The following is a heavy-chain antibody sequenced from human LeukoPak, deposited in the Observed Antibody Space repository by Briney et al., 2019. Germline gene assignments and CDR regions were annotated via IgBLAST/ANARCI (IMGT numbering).Heavy chain of an antibody. CDR1: GASIDRSTYY. Sequence: SETLSLTCSVSGASIDRSTYYWGWIRQPPGKGLEWIGSVYYSGSTYYNSALKSRVSISVDTSRNQFSLKLYSVTAADTSVYFCARIAAPGLAWGQGTLVTVSS. CDR3: ARIAAPGLA. CDR2: VYYSGST. J-gene: IGHJ5*02. D-gene: IGHD6-25*01. V-gene: IGHV4-39*01.